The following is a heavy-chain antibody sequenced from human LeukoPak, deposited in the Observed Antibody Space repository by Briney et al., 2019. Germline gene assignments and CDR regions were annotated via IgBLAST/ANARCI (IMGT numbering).Heavy chain of an antibody. V-gene: IGHV4-30-2*01. CDR1: GGSISSGGYS. CDR2: IYHCGST. D-gene: IGHD3-3*01. Sequence: SQTLSLPCAVSGGSISSGGYSWSWIRQPPGKGLEWIGYIYHCGSTYYNPSLKSRLTISVDSPKNQFSLKLSSVTAADTAVYYCARERGSGYDAFDIWGQGTMVTVSS. CDR3: ARERGSGYDAFDI. J-gene: IGHJ3*02.